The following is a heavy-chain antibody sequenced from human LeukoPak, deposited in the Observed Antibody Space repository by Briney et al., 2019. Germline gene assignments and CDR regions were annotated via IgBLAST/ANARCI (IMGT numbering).Heavy chain of an antibody. J-gene: IGHJ6*02. D-gene: IGHD2-2*01. Sequence: SETLSLTCTVSGGSISSYYWSWIRQPPGKGLEWIRYIYYSGSTNYNPSLKSRVTISVDTSKNQFSLKLSSVTAADTAVYYCARVTYCSSTSCPLYYYYGMDVWGQGTTVTVSS. V-gene: IGHV4-59*01. CDR3: ARVTYCSSTSCPLYYYYGMDV. CDR1: GGSISSYY. CDR2: IYYSGST.